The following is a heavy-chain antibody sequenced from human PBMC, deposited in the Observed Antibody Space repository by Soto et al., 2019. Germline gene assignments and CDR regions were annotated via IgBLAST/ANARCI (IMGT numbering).Heavy chain of an antibody. Sequence: SETLSLTCTVSGGSISSYYWSWIRQPPGKGLEWIGYIYYSGSTNYNPSLKSRVTISVDTSKNQFSLKLSSVTAADTAVYYCARGHSSSWYFMDAEYFQHWGQGTLVTVSS. CDR3: ARGHSSSWYFMDAEYFQH. D-gene: IGHD6-13*01. J-gene: IGHJ1*01. V-gene: IGHV4-59*01. CDR2: IYYSGST. CDR1: GGSISSYY.